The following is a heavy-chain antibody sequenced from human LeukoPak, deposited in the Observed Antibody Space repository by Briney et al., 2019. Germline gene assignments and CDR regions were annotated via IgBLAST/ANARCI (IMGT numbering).Heavy chain of an antibody. Sequence: GRSLRLSCAASGFTFSSYGMHWVRQAPGKGLEWVAVISYDGSNKYYADSVKGRFTISRDNSKNTLYLQMNSLRAEDTAVYYCAKSHWAYGSGSYLPDYWGQGTLVTVSS. CDR3: AKSHWAYGSGSYLPDY. V-gene: IGHV3-30*18. D-gene: IGHD3-10*01. CDR1: GFTFSSYG. J-gene: IGHJ4*02. CDR2: ISYDGSNK.